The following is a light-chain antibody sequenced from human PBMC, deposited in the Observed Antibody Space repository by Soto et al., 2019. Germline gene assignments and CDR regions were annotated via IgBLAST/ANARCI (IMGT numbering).Light chain of an antibody. Sequence: QSALTQPASVSGSPGQSITISCTGTSSDVGGFNSVSWYQLRPGTAPKLILYDVVDRPSGVSYRFSGSKSGNTASLTISGLQAEDEADYFCSSYTGTMTKVFGSGTKLTVL. J-gene: IGLJ1*01. CDR1: SSDVGGFNS. CDR2: DVV. V-gene: IGLV2-14*03. CDR3: SSYTGTMTKV.